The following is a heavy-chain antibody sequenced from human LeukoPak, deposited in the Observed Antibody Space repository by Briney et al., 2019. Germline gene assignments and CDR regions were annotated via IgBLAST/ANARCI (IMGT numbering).Heavy chain of an antibody. V-gene: IGHV3-7*01. CDR2: IKQDGSEK. Sequence: GGSLRLSCAASGFTFSSYWMSWVRQAPGKGLEWVANIKQDGSEKYYGDSEKGRFTISRDNAKNSLYLQMNSLRDEDTAVYYCARDMENYYDSSGYARYRYYYYMDVWGKGTTVTISS. CDR1: GFTFSSYW. D-gene: IGHD3-22*01. J-gene: IGHJ6*03. CDR3: ARDMENYYDSSGYARYRYYYYMDV.